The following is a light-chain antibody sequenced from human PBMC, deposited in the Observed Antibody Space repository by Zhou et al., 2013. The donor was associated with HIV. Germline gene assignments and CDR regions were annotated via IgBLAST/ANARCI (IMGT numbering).Light chain of an antibody. CDR3: QQASSFPPLT. J-gene: IGKJ4*01. CDR1: QGINSW. CDR2: TAS. Sequence: DIQMTQSPSSVSASVGDRVTITCRASQGINSWLAWYQQKPGKAPNLLIYTASSLQSGVPSRFSGSGSGTDFTLTISNLQPEDFATYYCQQASSFPPLTFGGGTKVEIK. V-gene: IGKV1-12*01.